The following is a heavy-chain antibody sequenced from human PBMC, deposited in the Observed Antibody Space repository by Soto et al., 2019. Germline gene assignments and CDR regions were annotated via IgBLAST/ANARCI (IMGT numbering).Heavy chain of an antibody. CDR3: ARGWRTIFGVVIEYYFDY. CDR1: GGTFSSYA. J-gene: IGHJ4*02. CDR2: IIPIFGTA. D-gene: IGHD3-3*01. V-gene: IGHV1-69*01. Sequence: QVQLVQSGAEAKKPGSSVKVSCKASGGTFSSYAISWVRQAPGQGLEWMGGIIPIFGTANYAQKFQGRVTITADESTSTAYMELSSLRSEDTAVYYCARGWRTIFGVVIEYYFDYWGQGTLVTVSS.